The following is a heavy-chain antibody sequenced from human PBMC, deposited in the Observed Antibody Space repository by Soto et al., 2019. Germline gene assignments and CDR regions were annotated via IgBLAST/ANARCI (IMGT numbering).Heavy chain of an antibody. Sequence: SETLSLTCTVSGGSISSYYWSWIRQPPGKGLEWIGYIYYSGSTNYNPSLKSRVTISVDTSKNQFSLKLSSVTAADTAVYYCASSPVAYYDILTGYFPQSNYYYGMDVWGQGTTVTVSS. CDR1: GGSISSYY. D-gene: IGHD3-9*01. J-gene: IGHJ6*02. CDR3: ASSPVAYYDILTGYFPQSNYYYGMDV. CDR2: IYYSGST. V-gene: IGHV4-59*01.